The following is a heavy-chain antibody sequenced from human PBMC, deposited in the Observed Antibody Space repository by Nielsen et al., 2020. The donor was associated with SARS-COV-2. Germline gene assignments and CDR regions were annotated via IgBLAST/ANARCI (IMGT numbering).Heavy chain of an antibody. CDR2: INHSGST. J-gene: IGHJ2*01. CDR1: GGSFSGYY. Sequence: SETLSLTCAVYGGSFSGYYWSWIRQPPGKGLEWIGEINHSGSTYYNPSLKSRVTISVDTSKNQFSLKLSSVTAADTAVYYCARDGGYCSGGSCRGWYFDLWGRGTLVTVSS. V-gene: IGHV4-34*01. D-gene: IGHD2-15*01. CDR3: ARDGGYCSGGSCRGWYFDL.